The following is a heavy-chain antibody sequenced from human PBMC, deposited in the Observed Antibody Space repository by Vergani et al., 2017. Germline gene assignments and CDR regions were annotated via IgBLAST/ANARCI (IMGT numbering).Heavy chain of an antibody. Sequence: EVQLVESGGGLVKPGGSLRLSCAASGFTFDDYAMHWVRQAPGKGLEWVSGISWNSGSIGYADSVKGRFTISRDNAKNTLYLQMNSLRAEDTAVYYCAKGYSYGYSGIDYWGQGTLVTVSS. D-gene: IGHD5-18*01. CDR3: AKGYSYGYSGIDY. CDR1: GFTFDDYA. CDR2: ISWNSGSI. J-gene: IGHJ4*02. V-gene: IGHV3-9*01.